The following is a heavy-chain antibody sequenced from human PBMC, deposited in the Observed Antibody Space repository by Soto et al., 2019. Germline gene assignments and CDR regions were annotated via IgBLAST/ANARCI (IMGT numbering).Heavy chain of an antibody. Sequence: QVQLVQSGAEVKKPGASVKVSCKASGYTFTSYGISWVRQAPGQGLEWMGWISAYNGNTNYAQKLQGRVTMTTDTSTRTAYMELRILRSDDTAVYYWAREVDNYGDLFQHWGQGTQVTVS. CDR1: GYTFTSYG. J-gene: IGHJ1*01. D-gene: IGHD4-17*01. CDR3: AREVDNYGDLFQH. V-gene: IGHV1-18*01. CDR2: ISAYNGNT.